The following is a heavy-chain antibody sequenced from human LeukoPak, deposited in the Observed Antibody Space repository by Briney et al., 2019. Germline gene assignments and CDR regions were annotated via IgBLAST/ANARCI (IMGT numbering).Heavy chain of an antibody. Sequence: GRSLRLSCAASGFTFSSYAMNWVRQAPGKGLEWVAVISYDGSNKYYADSVKGRFTISRDNSKSTLYLQMNSLRAEDTAVYYCARGGGIVGATYYYYGMDVWGQGTTVTVSS. CDR2: ISYDGSNK. D-gene: IGHD1-26*01. V-gene: IGHV3-30*04. CDR3: ARGGGIVGATYYYYGMDV. CDR1: GFTFSSYA. J-gene: IGHJ6*02.